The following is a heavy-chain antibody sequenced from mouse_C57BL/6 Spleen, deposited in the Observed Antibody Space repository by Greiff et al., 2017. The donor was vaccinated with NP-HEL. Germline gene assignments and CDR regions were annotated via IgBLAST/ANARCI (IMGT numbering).Heavy chain of an antibody. CDR1: GYTFTDYY. Sequence: VQLQQSGPVLVKPGASVKMSCKASGYTFTDYYMNWVKQSHGKSLEWIGVINPYNGGTSYNQKFKGKATLTVDKSSSTAYMELNSLTSEDSAVYYCARTGGYGNYAMDYWGQGTSVTVSS. CDR2: INPYNGGT. CDR3: ARTGGYGNYAMDY. D-gene: IGHD2-1*01. V-gene: IGHV1-19*01. J-gene: IGHJ4*01.